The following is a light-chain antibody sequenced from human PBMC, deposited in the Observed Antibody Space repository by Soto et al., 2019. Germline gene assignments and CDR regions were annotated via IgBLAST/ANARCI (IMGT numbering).Light chain of an antibody. CDR1: QSIVTY. J-gene: IGKJ4*01. CDR2: AAS. Sequence: DIQMTQSPSSLSASVGDRVTITCRASQSIVTYLNWYLQKPGKAPKLLIYAASNLQSGVPSRFSGSGSGTDFTLTISSLQPEDFGTYYCQQSYSSPPFFGGGTKVDIK. CDR3: QQSYSSPPF. V-gene: IGKV1-39*01.